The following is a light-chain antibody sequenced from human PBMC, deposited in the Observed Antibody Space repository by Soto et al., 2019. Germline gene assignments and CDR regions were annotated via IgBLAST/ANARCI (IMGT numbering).Light chain of an antibody. V-gene: IGLV1-47*01. CDR2: RNN. CDR1: SSKIGSNY. CDR3: AAWDDSLSGFYV. J-gene: IGLJ1*01. Sequence: QSVLNQPPSASGTPGQRVTISCSGSSSKIGSNYVYWYQQLPGTAPKLLIYRNNQRPSGVPDRFSGSKSGTSASLAISGLRSEDEADYYCAAWDDSLSGFYVFGTGTNVTV.